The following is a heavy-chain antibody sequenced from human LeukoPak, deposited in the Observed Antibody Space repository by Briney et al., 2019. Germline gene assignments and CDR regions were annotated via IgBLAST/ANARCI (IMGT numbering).Heavy chain of an antibody. CDR2: ISSSSSHI. V-gene: IGHV3-21*01. D-gene: IGHD5-18*01. CDR1: GFTFSSYS. J-gene: IGHJ4*02. CDR3: ARDVDTAMVPHFDY. Sequence: GGSLRLSCAASGFTFSSYSMNWVRQAPGKGLEWVSSISSSSSHIYYADSVKGRFTISRDNAKDSLYLQMNSLRAEDTAVYYCARDVDTAMVPHFDYWGQGTLVTVSS.